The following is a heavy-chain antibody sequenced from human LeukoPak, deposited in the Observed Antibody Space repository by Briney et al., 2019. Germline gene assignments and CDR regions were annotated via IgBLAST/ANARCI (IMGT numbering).Heavy chain of an antibody. CDR1: GGSFSGYY. CDR3: ARSPKRGYSYGYRAYYMDV. J-gene: IGHJ6*03. V-gene: IGHV4-34*01. Sequence: PSETLSLTCAVYGGSFSGYYWSWIRQPPGKGLEWIGSIYYSGSTYYNPSLKSRVTISVDTSKNQFSLKLSSVTAADTAVYYCARSPKRGYSYGYRAYYMDVWGKGTTVTVSS. D-gene: IGHD5-18*01. CDR2: IYYSGST.